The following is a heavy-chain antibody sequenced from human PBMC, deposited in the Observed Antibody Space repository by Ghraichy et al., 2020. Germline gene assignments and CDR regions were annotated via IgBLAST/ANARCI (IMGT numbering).Heavy chain of an antibody. CDR1: GFTFSSYA. CDR3: ARVAFVYCGGDCYLGSFAFDI. CDR2: ISSNGGST. V-gene: IGHV3-64*01. Sequence: GSLRLSCAASGFTFSSYAMHWVRQAPGKGLEYVSAISSNGGSTYYANSVKGRFTISRENSKNTLYLQMGSLRAEDMAVYYCARVAFVYCGGDCYLGSFAFDIWGQGTMVTVSS. D-gene: IGHD2-21*02. J-gene: IGHJ3*02.